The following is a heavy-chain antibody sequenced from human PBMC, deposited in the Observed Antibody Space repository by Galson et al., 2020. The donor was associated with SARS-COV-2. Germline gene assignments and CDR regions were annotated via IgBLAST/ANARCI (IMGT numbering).Heavy chain of an antibody. CDR1: GFTFSSYG. V-gene: IGHV3-33*01. CDR2: IWYDGSNK. D-gene: IGHD1-20*01. J-gene: IGHJ5*02. Sequence: GGSLRLSCAASGFTFSSYGMHWVRQAPGKGLEWVAVIWYDGSNKYYADSVKGRFTISRDNSKNTLYLQMNSLRAEDTAVYYCARERISPYNLFDPWGQGTLVTVSA. CDR3: ARERISPYNLFDP.